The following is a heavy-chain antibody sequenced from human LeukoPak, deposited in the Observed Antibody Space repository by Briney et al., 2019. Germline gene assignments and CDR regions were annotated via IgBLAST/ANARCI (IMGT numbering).Heavy chain of an antibody. Sequence: SGILSLTWTVSVDSIITRSYYWGWFRRPPGKGLELLGTISDTGSTYYNPSLKSRVTMSVDTSKKQFSLKLSSVTAADTAVYYCARVGPAAMWWWFDPWGQGTLVTVSS. CDR2: ISDTGST. J-gene: IGHJ5*02. D-gene: IGHD2-2*01. CDR3: ARVGPAAMWWWFDP. V-gene: IGHV4-39*01. CDR1: VDSIITRSYY.